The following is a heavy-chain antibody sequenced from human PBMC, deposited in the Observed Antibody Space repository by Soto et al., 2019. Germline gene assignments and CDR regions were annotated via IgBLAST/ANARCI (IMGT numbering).Heavy chain of an antibody. V-gene: IGHV2-5*02. J-gene: IGHJ4*02. CDR3: ARYYFGSGLYFFDY. Sequence: SGPTLVNPTQTLTLTCTFSGFSLSSSGVGVGWIRQPPGEALEWLTLIYWDDDKRYSPSLKTRLTITKDTSKNQVVLIMTNMDPVDTATYYCARYYFGSGLYFFDYWVQGTLVTVSS. D-gene: IGHD3-10*01. CDR2: IYWDDDK. CDR1: GFSLSSSGVG.